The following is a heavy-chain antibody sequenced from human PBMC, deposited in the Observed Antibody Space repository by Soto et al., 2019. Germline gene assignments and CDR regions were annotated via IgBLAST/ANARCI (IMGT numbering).Heavy chain of an antibody. CDR2: IKEDGSEK. Sequence: EVQLVESGGGLVQPGGSLRLACAASGLTFSNYWMSWVRQAPGKGLEWVATIKEDGSEKNYVDSVKGRFTISRDNAKNSLYLQMSSLRAEDTAVYYCARAAAGASSDYWGQGTLVTVSS. J-gene: IGHJ4*02. CDR3: ARAAAGASSDY. CDR1: GLTFSNYW. D-gene: IGHD6-25*01. V-gene: IGHV3-7*01.